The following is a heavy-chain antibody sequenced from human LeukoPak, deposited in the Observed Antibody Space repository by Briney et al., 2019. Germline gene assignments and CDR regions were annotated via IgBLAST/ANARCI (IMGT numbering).Heavy chain of an antibody. D-gene: IGHD6-13*01. Sequence: SETLSLTCAVYGGSFSGYYWSWIRQPPGKGLEWLGGINHSGSTNYNPSLKSRVTISVDTSKNQFSLKLSSVTAADTAVYYCARGSIAAASPYYFDYWGQGTLVTVSS. V-gene: IGHV4-34*01. CDR2: INHSGST. CDR1: GGSFSGYY. CDR3: ARGSIAAASPYYFDY. J-gene: IGHJ4*02.